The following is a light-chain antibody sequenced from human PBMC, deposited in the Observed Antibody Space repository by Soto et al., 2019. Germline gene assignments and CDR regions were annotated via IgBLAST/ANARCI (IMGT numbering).Light chain of an antibody. CDR3: QQSYSTRWT. V-gene: IGKV1-39*01. CDR2: AAS. Sequence: FHMTQXXSSXXXXXXXRFXITXRASQSISSYLNWYQQKPGKAPKLLIHAASSLQSGVPSRFSGSGSGTDFTLTISSLQPEDFATYYCQQSYSTRWTFGQGSKV. CDR1: QSISSY. J-gene: IGKJ1*01.